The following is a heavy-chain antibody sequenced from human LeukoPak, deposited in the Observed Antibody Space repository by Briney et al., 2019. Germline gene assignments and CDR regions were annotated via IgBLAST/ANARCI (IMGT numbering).Heavy chain of an antibody. V-gene: IGHV3-21*01. CDR2: ISSSSSYI. Sequence: GGSLRLSCAASGFTFSSYSMNWVRQAPGKGPEWVSSISSSSSYIYYADSVKGRFTISRDNAKSSLYLQMNSLRAEDTAVYYCARDCGGDCPFDAFDIWGQGTMVTVSS. D-gene: IGHD2-21*02. J-gene: IGHJ3*02. CDR1: GFTFSSYS. CDR3: ARDCGGDCPFDAFDI.